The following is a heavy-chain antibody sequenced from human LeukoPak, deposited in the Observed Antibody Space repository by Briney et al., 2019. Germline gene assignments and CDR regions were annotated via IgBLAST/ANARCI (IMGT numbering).Heavy chain of an antibody. D-gene: IGHD3-16*02. Sequence: ASMKVSCKASGYTFTSYGISWVRQPPGQGLEWMGLISAYNGNTNYAQKLQGRVTMTTDTSTSTAYMELRSLRSDDTAVYYCARWNDYVWGSYRFDYWGQGTLVTVSS. V-gene: IGHV1-18*01. CDR2: ISAYNGNT. CDR1: GYTFTSYG. J-gene: IGHJ4*02. CDR3: ARWNDYVWGSYRFDY.